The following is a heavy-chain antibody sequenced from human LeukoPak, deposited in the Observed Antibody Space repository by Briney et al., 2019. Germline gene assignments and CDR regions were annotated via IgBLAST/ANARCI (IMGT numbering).Heavy chain of an antibody. CDR1: GFTFSGYA. J-gene: IGHJ4*02. Sequence: GGSLRLSCAASGFTFSGYAMSWVRQAPGKGLEWVSTISGSGGVTYYADSVKGRFTISRDNSKNTLYLQMNSLRAEDTAVYYCAKDRKDSSGYYLIFDYWGQGTLVTVSS. D-gene: IGHD3-22*01. V-gene: IGHV3-23*01. CDR2: ISGSGGVT. CDR3: AKDRKDSSGYYLIFDY.